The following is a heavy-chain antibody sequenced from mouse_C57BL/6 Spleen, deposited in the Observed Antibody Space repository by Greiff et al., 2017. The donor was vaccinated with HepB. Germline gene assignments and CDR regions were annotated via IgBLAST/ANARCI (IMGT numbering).Heavy chain of an antibody. CDR2: IYPGSGNT. J-gene: IGHJ2*01. D-gene: IGHD1-1*01. V-gene: IGHV1-76*01. CDR3: ARSGTTVVYFDY. Sequence: VKLMESGAELVRPGASVKLSCKASGYTFTDYYINWVKQRPGQGLEWIARIYPGSGNTYYNEKFKGKATLTAEKSSSTAYMQLSSLTSEDSAVYFCARSGTTVVYFDYWGQGTTLTVSS. CDR1: GYTFTDYY.